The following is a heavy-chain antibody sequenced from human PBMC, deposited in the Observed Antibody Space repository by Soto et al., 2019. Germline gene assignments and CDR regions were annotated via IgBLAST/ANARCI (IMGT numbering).Heavy chain of an antibody. V-gene: IGHV3-23*01. Sequence: PGGSLRLSCAASGFTFSNSAMSWVRQAPGKGLEWVSSISGSGGTTYYADSVKGRFSFSRDNSRNTLYLQMNSLRAEDTALYYCVKGGISVSRIDYWGQGTLVTVSS. CDR2: ISGSGGTT. CDR1: GFTFSNSA. CDR3: VKGGISVSRIDY. D-gene: IGHD6-19*01. J-gene: IGHJ4*02.